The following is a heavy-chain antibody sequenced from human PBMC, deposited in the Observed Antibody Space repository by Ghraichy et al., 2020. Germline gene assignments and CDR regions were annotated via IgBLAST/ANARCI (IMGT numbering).Heavy chain of an antibody. V-gene: IGHV3-15*01. CDR1: GFTFSNAW. D-gene: IGHD3-22*01. CDR3: TTVWSDSSGYYLNYYYGMDV. Sequence: GGSLRLSCAASGFTFSNAWMSWVRQAPGKGLEWVGRIKSKTDGGTTDYAAPVKGRFTISRDDSKNTLYLQMNSLKTEDTAVYYCTTVWSDSSGYYLNYYYGMDVWGQGTTVTVSS. CDR2: IKSKTDGGTT. J-gene: IGHJ6*02.